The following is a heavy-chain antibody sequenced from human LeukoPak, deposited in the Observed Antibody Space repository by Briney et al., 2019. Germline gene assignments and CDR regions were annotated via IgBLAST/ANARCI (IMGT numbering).Heavy chain of an antibody. D-gene: IGHD2-15*01. CDR3: ARANCSGGSCYYFYYMDV. CDR2: IYSSGST. CDR1: GGSISSYY. V-gene: IGHV4-4*07. J-gene: IGHJ6*03. Sequence: PSETLSLTCTVSGGSISSYYWSWIRQPAGKGLEWIGRIYSSGSTNYNPSLKSRVTMSVDTSKNQFSLKLSSVTAADTAVYYCARANCSGGSCYYFYYMDVWGKGTTVTVSS.